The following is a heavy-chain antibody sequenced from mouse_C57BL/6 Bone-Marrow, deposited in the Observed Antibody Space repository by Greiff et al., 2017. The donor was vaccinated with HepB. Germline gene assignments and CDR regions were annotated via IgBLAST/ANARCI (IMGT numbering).Heavy chain of an antibody. Sequence: QVQLKQPGAELVKPGASVKLSCKASGYTFTSYWMHWVKQRPGQGLEWIGMIHPNSGSTNYNEKFKSKATLTVDKSSSTAYMQLSSLTSEDSAVYYCARYTYYSNYEAFFDYWGQGTTLTVSS. V-gene: IGHV1-64*01. CDR2: IHPNSGST. CDR1: GYTFTSYW. CDR3: ARYTYYSNYEAFFDY. D-gene: IGHD2-5*01. J-gene: IGHJ2*01.